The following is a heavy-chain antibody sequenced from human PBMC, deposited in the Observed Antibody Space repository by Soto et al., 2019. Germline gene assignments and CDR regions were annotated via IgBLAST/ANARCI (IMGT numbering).Heavy chain of an antibody. CDR2: IYYSGST. V-gene: IGHV4-39*01. CDR3: ASWRYQLLFGYYYYYMDV. CDR1: GGSISSRSYY. J-gene: IGHJ6*03. Sequence: SETLSLTCTVSGGSISSRSYYWGWIRQPPGKGMERIGSIYYSGSTYYKQPLKSRDTISVDTSKNQFSLKLSSVTAADTAVYYFASWRYQLLFGYYYYYMDVCGKGTTVTVSS. D-gene: IGHD2-2*01.